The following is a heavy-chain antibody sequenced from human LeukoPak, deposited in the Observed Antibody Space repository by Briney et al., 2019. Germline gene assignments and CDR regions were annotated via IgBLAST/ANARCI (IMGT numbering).Heavy chain of an antibody. V-gene: IGHV1-69*06. Sequence: SVKVSCKASGGTFSSYAISWVRQAPGQGLEWMGGIIPIFGTANYAQKFQGRVTITADKSTSTAYMELSSLRSEDTAVYYCARSPDYYDSSGYSDAFDIWGQGTMVTVSS. J-gene: IGHJ3*02. D-gene: IGHD3-22*01. CDR2: IIPIFGTA. CDR3: ARSPDYYDSSGYSDAFDI. CDR1: GGTFSSYA.